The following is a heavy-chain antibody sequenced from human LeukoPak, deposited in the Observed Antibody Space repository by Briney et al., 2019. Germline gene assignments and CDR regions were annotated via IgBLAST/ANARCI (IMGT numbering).Heavy chain of an antibody. V-gene: IGHV3-21*01. CDR3: ALGHHDVLAASYKWTPDY. Sequence: GGSLRLSCAASGFTFNTFNMNWVRQAPGKGLEWVSSITSGGDYIYYADSVKGRFTTSRDNAKNSLSLQLNSLRVEDTAVYYCALGHHDVLAASYKWTPDYWGQGTLVTVSS. J-gene: IGHJ4*02. D-gene: IGHD3-9*01. CDR1: GFTFNTFN. CDR2: ITSGGDYI.